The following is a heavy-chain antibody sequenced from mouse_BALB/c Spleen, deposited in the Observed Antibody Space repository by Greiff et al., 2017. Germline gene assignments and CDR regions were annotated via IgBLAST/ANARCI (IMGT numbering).Heavy chain of an antibody. Sequence: EVKLVESGAELVKPGASVKLSCTASGFNIKDTYMHWVKQRPEQGLEWIGRIDPANGNTKYDPKFQGKATITADTSSNTAYLQLSSLTSEDTAVYYCAREDYDGVSFAYWGQGTLVTVSA. CDR2: IDPANGNT. J-gene: IGHJ3*01. CDR3: AREDYDGVSFAY. V-gene: IGHV14-3*02. D-gene: IGHD2-4*01. CDR1: GFNIKDTY.